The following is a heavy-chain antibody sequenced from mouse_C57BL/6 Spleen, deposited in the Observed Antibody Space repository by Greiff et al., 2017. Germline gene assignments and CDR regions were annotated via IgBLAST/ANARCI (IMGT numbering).Heavy chain of an antibody. CDR1: GFTFSSYG. Sequence: EVQLVESGGDLVKPGGSLKLSCAASGFTFSSYGMSWVRQTPDKRLEWVATISSGGSYTYYPHSVKGRFTIARDNAKNTQYLQMSSLKSEDTAMYYCARQELDGNSYAMDDWGQGTSVTVSS. J-gene: IGHJ4*01. V-gene: IGHV5-6*01. CDR2: ISSGGSYT. D-gene: IGHD2-1*01. CDR3: ARQELDGNSYAMDD.